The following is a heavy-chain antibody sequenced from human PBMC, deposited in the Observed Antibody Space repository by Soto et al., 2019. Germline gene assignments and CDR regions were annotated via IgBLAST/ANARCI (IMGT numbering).Heavy chain of an antibody. CDR1: GFTFSSYG. D-gene: IGHD3-9*01. J-gene: IGHJ4*02. Sequence: QVQLVESGGGVVQPGRSLRLSCAASGFTFSSYGMHWVRQAPGKGLEWVAVIWYDGSNKYYADSVKGRFTISRDNSKNTLYLQMNSLRAEDTAVYYCARDFEGRCPIDYWGQGTLVTVSS. V-gene: IGHV3-33*01. CDR2: IWYDGSNK. CDR3: ARDFEGRCPIDY.